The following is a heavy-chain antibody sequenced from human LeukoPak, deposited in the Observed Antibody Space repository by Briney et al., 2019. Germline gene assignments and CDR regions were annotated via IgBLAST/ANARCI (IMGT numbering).Heavy chain of an antibody. D-gene: IGHD3-16*01. CDR1: GGSISSGGYY. J-gene: IGHJ4*02. CDR2: IYYSGST. V-gene: IGHV4-31*03. Sequence: SQTLSLTCTVSGGSISSGGYYWSWIRQHPGKGLEWIGYIYYSGSTYYNPSLKSRVTISVATSKNQFSLKLSSVTAADTAVYYCARLILAEWSDRYFDYWGQGTLVTVSS. CDR3: ARLILAEWSDRYFDY.